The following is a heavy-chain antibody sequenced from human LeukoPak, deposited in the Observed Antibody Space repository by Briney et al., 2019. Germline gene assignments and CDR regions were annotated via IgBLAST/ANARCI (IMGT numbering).Heavy chain of an antibody. J-gene: IGHJ4*02. CDR3: ARAARDYYDSSGLPDY. CDR2: IYYSGST. D-gene: IGHD3-22*01. CDR1: GGSVSSGSYY. Sequence: SETLSLTCTVSGGSVSSGSYYWSWIRQPPGKGLEWIGYIYYSGSTNYNPSLKSRVTISVYTSKNQFSLKLSSVTAADTAVYYCARAARDYYDSSGLPDYWGRGTLVTVSS. V-gene: IGHV4-61*01.